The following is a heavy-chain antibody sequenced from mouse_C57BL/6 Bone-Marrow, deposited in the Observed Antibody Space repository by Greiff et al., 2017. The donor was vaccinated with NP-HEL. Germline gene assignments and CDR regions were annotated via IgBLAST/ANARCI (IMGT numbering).Heavy chain of an antibody. Sequence: VQLQQSGPGLAKPSQTLSLTCSVTGYSITSDYWNWIRKFPGNKLEYMGYISYSGSTYYNPSLKSRISITRDTSKNQYYLQLNSVTTEDTATYYYARSRLWLRRNYYAMDYWGQGTSVTVSS. CDR3: ARSRLWLRRNYYAMDY. V-gene: IGHV3-8*01. J-gene: IGHJ4*01. CDR2: ISYSGST. D-gene: IGHD2-2*01. CDR1: GYSITSDY.